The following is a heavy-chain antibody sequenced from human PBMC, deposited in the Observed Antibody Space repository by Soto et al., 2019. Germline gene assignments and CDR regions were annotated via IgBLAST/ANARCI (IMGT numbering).Heavy chain of an antibody. CDR2: INHSGST. J-gene: IGHJ4*02. D-gene: IGHD6-13*01. V-gene: IGHV4-34*01. CDR1: GGSISSGGYY. CDR3: ARGGVAAAGTFLGGPRLPPTRLFDY. Sequence: SETLSLTCTVFGGSISSGGYYWSWIRQPPGKGLEWIGEINHSGSTNYNPSLKSRVTISVDTSRNQFSLKLSSVTAADTAVYYCARGGVAAAGTFLGGPRLPPTRLFDYWGQGTLVSVSS.